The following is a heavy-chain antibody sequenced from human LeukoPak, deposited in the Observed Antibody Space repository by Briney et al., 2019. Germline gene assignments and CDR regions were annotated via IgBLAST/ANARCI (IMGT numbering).Heavy chain of an antibody. V-gene: IGHV1-2*02. CDR3: ARGEQLVDYYYYMDV. J-gene: IGHJ6*03. CDR2: INPNSGGT. Sequence: ASVKVSCKASGYTFTGYYMHWVRQAPGQGLEWMGWINPNSGGTNYAQKFQGRVTMTRDTSISTAYMELSRLRSDDTAVYYCARGEQLVDYYYYMDVWGKGTTATVSS. D-gene: IGHD6-6*01. CDR1: GYTFTGYY.